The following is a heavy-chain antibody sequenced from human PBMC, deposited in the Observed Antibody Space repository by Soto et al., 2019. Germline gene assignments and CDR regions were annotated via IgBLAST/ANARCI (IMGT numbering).Heavy chain of an antibody. J-gene: IGHJ6*02. V-gene: IGHV3-13*01. CDR3: ARGGFGYYSYGMDV. CDR1: GFTFSSYD. CDR2: IGTAGDT. D-gene: IGHD3-10*01. Sequence: EVQLVESGGGLVQPGGSLRLSCAASGFTFSSYDMHWVRQATGKGLEWVSAIGTAGDTYYPGSVKGRFTISRENAKNSLYLQMNSLRAGDTAVYYCARGGFGYYSYGMDVWGQGATVTVSS.